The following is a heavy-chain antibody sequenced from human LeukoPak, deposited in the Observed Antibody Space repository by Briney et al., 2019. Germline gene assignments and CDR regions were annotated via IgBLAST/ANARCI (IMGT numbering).Heavy chain of an antibody. CDR3: ARGTGLSGSYYAFDY. CDR2: IDSSSSYI. V-gene: IGHV3-21*01. J-gene: IGHJ4*02. CDR1: GFTFSSYS. D-gene: IGHD1-26*01. Sequence: GGSLRLSCAASGFTFSSYSMNWVRQAPGKGLEGVSCIDSSSSYIYYADSLEGRFTISRDNAKNSLYLQMNSLRAEDTAVYYCARGTGLSGSYYAFDYWGQGTLVTVSS.